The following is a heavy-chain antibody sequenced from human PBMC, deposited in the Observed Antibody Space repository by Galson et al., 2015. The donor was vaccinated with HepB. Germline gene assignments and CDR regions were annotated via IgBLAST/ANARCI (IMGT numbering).Heavy chain of an antibody. Sequence: SLRLSCAASGFTFSSYAMHWVRQAPGKGLEWVAVISYDGSNKYYADSVKGRFTISRDNSKNTLYLQMNSLRAEDTAVYYCARDRRLLWFGAPLFDPWGQGTLVTVSS. J-gene: IGHJ5*02. CDR1: GFTFSSYA. CDR2: ISYDGSNK. CDR3: ARDRRLLWFGAPLFDP. D-gene: IGHD3-10*01. V-gene: IGHV3-30*04.